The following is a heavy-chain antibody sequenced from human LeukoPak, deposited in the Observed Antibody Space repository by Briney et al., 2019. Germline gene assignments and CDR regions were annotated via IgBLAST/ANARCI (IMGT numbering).Heavy chain of an antibody. CDR1: GYTFTSYG. CDR3: ARRGLDY. D-gene: IGHD3-16*01. J-gene: IGHJ4*02. V-gene: IGHV1-18*01. Sequence: ASVKVSCKASGYTFTSYGISWVRQAPGQGLEWMGWINTYNGDMNYIQKFQGRVTVTTDTSTTTAYMELRSLRSDDTAVYYCARRGLDYWGQGTLVTVSS. CDR2: INTYNGDM.